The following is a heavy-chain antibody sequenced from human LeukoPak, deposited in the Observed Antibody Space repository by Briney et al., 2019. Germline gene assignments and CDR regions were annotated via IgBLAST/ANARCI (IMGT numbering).Heavy chain of an antibody. J-gene: IGHJ4*02. Sequence: SETLSLTCTVSSYSINSGYYWGWIRQPPGKGLEWIGNIYRSGSTNYNPSLKSRVTISVDTSKNQFSLKLTSVTAADTAVYYCVRIEYSSSIDYWGQGTLVTVSS. CDR2: IYRSGST. D-gene: IGHD6-6*01. CDR3: VRIEYSSSIDY. CDR1: SYSINSGYY. V-gene: IGHV4-38-2*02.